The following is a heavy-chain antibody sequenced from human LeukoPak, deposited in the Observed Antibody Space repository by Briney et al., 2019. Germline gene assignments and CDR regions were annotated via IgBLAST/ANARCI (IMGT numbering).Heavy chain of an antibody. J-gene: IGHJ4*02. CDR1: GFTFSSYW. CDR3: AKDHYWSIDY. D-gene: IGHD3-3*01. V-gene: IGHV3-74*01. CDR2: IASDGSST. Sequence: GGSLRLSCAASGFTFSSYWMNWVRQAPGKGLVWVSRIASDGSSTTYADSVKGRFSISRDNAKNTLYLQMNSLRAEDTGVYYCAKDHYWSIDYWGRGTLVTVSS.